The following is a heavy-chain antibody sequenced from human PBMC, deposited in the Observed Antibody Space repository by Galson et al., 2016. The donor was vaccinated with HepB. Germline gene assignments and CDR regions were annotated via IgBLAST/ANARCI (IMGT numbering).Heavy chain of an antibody. CDR2: IISSSTYI. J-gene: IGHJ6*02. D-gene: IGHD2-2*01. Sequence: SLRLSCAASGFTFSSYSMNWVRQAPGKGLEWVSSIISSSTYIHYADSVKGRLTISRDNAKNSLYLQMKSLRAEDTAVYYCARELLGYCTSTTCSLTGGMDVWGQGTTVTVSS. V-gene: IGHV3-21*01. CDR1: GFTFSSYS. CDR3: ARELLGYCTSTTCSLTGGMDV.